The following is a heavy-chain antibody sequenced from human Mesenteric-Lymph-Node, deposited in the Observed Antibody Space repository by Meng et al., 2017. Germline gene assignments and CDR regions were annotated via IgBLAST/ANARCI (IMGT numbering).Heavy chain of an antibody. J-gene: IGHJ4*02. V-gene: IGHV3-15*01. CDR2: IKSKTDGGTT. D-gene: IGHD6-13*01. CDR3: TAYSLRIAAEGDY. Sequence: GESLKISCAASGFTFSSYAMSWVRQAPGKGLEWVGRIKSKTDGGTTDYAAPVKGRFTISRDDSKNTLYLQMNSLKTEDTAVYYCTAYSLRIAAEGDYWGQGTLVTVSS. CDR1: GFTFSSYA.